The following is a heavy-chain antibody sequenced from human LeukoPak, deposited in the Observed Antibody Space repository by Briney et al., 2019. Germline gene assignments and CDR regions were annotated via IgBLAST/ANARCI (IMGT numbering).Heavy chain of an antibody. CDR1: GYTFTGYY. V-gene: IGHV1-2*02. D-gene: IGHD4-17*01. CDR2: INPNSGGT. J-gene: IGHJ4*02. Sequence: RASVKVSCKPSGYTFTGYYMHWVRQAPGQGLEWMGWINPNSGGTNYAQKFQGRVTMTTDTPTSTAYMELRSLRSDDTAVYYCARDEDYGIFVNVDYWGQGTLVTVSS. CDR3: ARDEDYGIFVNVDY.